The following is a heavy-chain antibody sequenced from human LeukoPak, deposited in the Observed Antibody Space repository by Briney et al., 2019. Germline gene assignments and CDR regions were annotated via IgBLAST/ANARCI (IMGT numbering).Heavy chain of an antibody. V-gene: IGHV3-30*18. CDR2: ISYDGSNK. J-gene: IGHJ4*02. D-gene: IGHD6-19*01. Sequence: GGSLRLSCAASGFTFSSYGMHWVRQAPGKGLEWVAVISYDGSNKYYADSVKGRFTISRDNSKNTLYLQMNSLRAEDTAVYYCAKDPGRWLVRYYFDYWGQGTLVTVSS. CDR3: AKDPGRWLVRYYFDY. CDR1: GFTFSSYG.